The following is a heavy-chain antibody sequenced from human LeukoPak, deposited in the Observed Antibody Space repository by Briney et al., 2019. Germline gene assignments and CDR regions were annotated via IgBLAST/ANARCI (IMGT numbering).Heavy chain of an antibody. D-gene: IGHD4-11*01. Sequence: ASVKVSCKTSGYRFTGYYMHWVRQVPGQGLEGMGWINPKSGDPIYVQKFQGRVTLTRDTSIDTVYLELSSLKSDDTAVYYCARDPGHDTSNYGGLDFWGQGTLVTVSS. CDR2: INPKSGDP. CDR3: ARDPGHDTSNYGGLDF. V-gene: IGHV1-2*02. CDR1: GYRFTGYY. J-gene: IGHJ4*02.